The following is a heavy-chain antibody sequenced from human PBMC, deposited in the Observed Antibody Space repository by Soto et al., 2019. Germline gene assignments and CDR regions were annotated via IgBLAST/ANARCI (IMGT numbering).Heavy chain of an antibody. Sequence: SVKVSCKASGGTVSIYAVSWVRQAPGQGLEWMGGIIPIFGTANYAQKFQGRVTITADKSTSTAYMELSSLRSEDTAVYYCANTVLYSSSSLDYWGQGTLVTVS. CDR2: IIPIFGTA. D-gene: IGHD6-6*01. V-gene: IGHV1-69*06. CDR3: ANTVLYSSSSLDY. CDR1: GGTVSIYA. J-gene: IGHJ4*02.